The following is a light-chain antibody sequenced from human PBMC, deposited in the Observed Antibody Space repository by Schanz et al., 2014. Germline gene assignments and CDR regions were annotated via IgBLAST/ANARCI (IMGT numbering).Light chain of an antibody. Sequence: EIVMTQSPATLSVSPGESATLSCRASQSVSSKLAWYQQKPGQAPRLLIYGASTRATGIPARFSGSGSGTEFTLTISSLQSEDFATYYCQQYNSYPLTFGQGTKVEIK. J-gene: IGKJ1*01. CDR2: GAS. CDR1: QSVSSK. CDR3: QQYNSYPLT. V-gene: IGKV3-15*01.